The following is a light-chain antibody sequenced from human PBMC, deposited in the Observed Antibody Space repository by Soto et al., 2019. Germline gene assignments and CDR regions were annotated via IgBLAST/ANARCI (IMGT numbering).Light chain of an antibody. Sequence: DILLTQSPSTLSASVGDRVTISSGASQSINKWLAWYQHKPGKAPNLLIYEVSTLHSGVPSRFSGSGSGTEFTLTISSLRPDDFATYYCQHYSGDRATFGQGTKVDIK. CDR3: QHYSGDRAT. V-gene: IGKV1-5*03. CDR1: QSINKW. CDR2: EVS. J-gene: IGKJ1*01.